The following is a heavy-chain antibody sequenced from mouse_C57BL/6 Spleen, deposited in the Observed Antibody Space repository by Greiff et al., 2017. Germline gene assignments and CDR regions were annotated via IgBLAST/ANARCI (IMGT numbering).Heavy chain of an antibody. CDR3: ARPPYYYGSSHWYFDV. J-gene: IGHJ1*03. CDR2: ISNGGGST. Sequence: EVQLVESGGGLVQPGGSLKLSCAASGFTFSDYYMYWVRQTPEKRLEWVAYISNGGGSTYYPATVKGRFTISSDNAKNTLYLQMGRLKSEDTAMYYWARPPYYYGSSHWYFDVWGTGTTVTVSS. D-gene: IGHD1-1*01. CDR1: GFTFSDYY. V-gene: IGHV5-12*01.